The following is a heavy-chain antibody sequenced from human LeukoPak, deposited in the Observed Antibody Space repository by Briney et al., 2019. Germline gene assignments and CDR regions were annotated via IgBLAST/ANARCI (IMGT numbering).Heavy chain of an antibody. Sequence: PSETLSLTCAVYGGSFSDYYWIWIRQSPGKGLEWLGQINHSGSANYNPSLKSRITISVDSSKNQFSLELTSVTAADTAVYYCAGQGASYGDYVWGYYYMDVWGRGTTVTVSS. CDR3: AGQGASYGDYVWGYYYMDV. J-gene: IGHJ6*03. CDR1: GGSFSDYY. D-gene: IGHD4-17*01. CDR2: INHSGSA. V-gene: IGHV4-34*01.